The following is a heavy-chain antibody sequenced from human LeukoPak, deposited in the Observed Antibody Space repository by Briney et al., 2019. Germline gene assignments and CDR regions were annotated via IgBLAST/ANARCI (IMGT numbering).Heavy chain of an antibody. CDR3: AKSEENYYFYGMDV. Sequence: GGSLRLSCAASGFTFSSYAMSWVRQAPGKGLEWVSIVIGSGGTTYYADSVKDRFTISRDNSKNTLYLQMNSLRAEDTAVYYCAKSEENYYFYGMDVWGQGTTVTVSS. V-gene: IGHV3-23*01. CDR1: GFTFSSYA. J-gene: IGHJ6*02. CDR2: VIGSGGTT.